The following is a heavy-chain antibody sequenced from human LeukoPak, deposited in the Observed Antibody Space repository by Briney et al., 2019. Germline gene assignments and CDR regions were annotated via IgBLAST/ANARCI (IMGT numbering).Heavy chain of an antibody. J-gene: IGHJ4*02. V-gene: IGHV3-20*04. CDR1: GFTFSSYG. D-gene: IGHD3-22*01. CDR2: INWNGGRT. CDR3: ARYFGGGDSSGPYY. Sequence: GGSLRLSCAGSGFTFSSYGMSWVRQAPGKGLEWVSGINWNGGRTGYADSMKGRFIISRDNAKHSLYVHVNSLRAEDTALYYCARYFGGGDSSGPYYWGQGTLVTVSS.